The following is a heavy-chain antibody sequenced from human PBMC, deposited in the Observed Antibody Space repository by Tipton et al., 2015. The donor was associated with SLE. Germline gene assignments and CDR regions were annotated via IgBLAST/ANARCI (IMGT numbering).Heavy chain of an antibody. CDR3: ARGAPVATAYFDY. J-gene: IGHJ4*02. CDR1: GGSFSGYY. Sequence: LRLSCAVYGGSFSGYYWSWIRQPPGKGLEWIGEINHSGSTNYNPSLKSRVTISVDTSKNQFSLKLSSVTAADTAVYYCARGAPVATAYFDYWGQGTLVTVSS. V-gene: IGHV4-34*01. CDR2: INHSGST. D-gene: IGHD5-12*01.